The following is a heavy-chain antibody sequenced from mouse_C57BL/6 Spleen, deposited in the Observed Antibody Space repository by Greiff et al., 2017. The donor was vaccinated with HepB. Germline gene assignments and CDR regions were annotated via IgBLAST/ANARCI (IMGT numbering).Heavy chain of an antibody. CDR1: GYTFTDYY. V-gene: IGHV1-76*01. J-gene: IGHJ4*01. D-gene: IGHD2-3*01. Sequence: QVQLKESGAELVRPGASVKLSCKASGYTFTDYYINWVKQRPGQGLEWIARIYPGSGNTYYNEKFKGKATLTAEKSSSTAYMQLSSLTSEDSAVYFCARHDGYYLDYWGQGTSVTVSS. CDR3: ARHDGYYLDY. CDR2: IYPGSGNT.